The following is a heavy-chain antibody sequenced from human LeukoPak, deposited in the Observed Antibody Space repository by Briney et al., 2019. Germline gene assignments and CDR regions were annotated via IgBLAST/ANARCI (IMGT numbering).Heavy chain of an antibody. J-gene: IGHJ3*02. CDR1: GGSLSSDH. Sequence: PSETLSLTCSVSGGSLSSDHWNCXRQTPGKGLEWIGCIYDSGRTYYNPSLKSRVTISVNMSKSQFSLRLTSVTAADTAVYYCARKNDFEIWGQGTLVTFS. D-gene: IGHD2/OR15-2a*01. CDR3: ARKNDFEI. V-gene: IGHV4-59*01. CDR2: IYDSGRT.